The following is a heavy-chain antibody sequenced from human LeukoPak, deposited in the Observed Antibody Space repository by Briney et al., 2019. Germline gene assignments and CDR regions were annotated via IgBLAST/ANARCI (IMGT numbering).Heavy chain of an antibody. CDR3: AKEEISSSIPLITAFDI. J-gene: IGHJ3*02. CDR1: GFTFSSYA. V-gene: IGHV3-23*01. Sequence: GGSLRLSCAASGFTFSSYAVSWVRQAPGKGLEWVSAISGSGGSTYYADSVKGRFTISRDNSKNTLYLQMNSLRAEDTAVYYCAKEEISSSIPLITAFDIWGQGTMVTVSS. D-gene: IGHD6-13*01. CDR2: ISGSGGST.